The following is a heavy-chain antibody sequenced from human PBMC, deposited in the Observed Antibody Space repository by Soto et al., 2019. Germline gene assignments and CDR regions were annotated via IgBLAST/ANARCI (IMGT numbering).Heavy chain of an antibody. CDR1: GYTFVNYY. D-gene: IGHD1-26*01. CDR2: INPSGGGT. J-gene: IGHJ4*02. Sequence: GASVKVSCKTSGYTFVNYYLHWVRQAPGQGLEWMGIINPSGGGTNYAQKFQGRVTMTRDTSTSTVHMELSSLRFEDTAVYYCARDLGGRSFGHQGYWGQGTLVTVSS. CDR3: ARDLGGRSFGHQGY. V-gene: IGHV1-46*01.